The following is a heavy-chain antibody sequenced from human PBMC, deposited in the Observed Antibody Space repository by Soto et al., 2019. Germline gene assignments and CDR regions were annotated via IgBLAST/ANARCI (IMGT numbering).Heavy chain of an antibody. CDR3: TTGRLRFLEWLLYPPYYFDY. D-gene: IGHD3-3*01. CDR1: GFTFSNAW. V-gene: IGHV3-15*01. J-gene: IGHJ4*02. CDR2: IKSKTDGGTT. Sequence: GGSLRLSCAASGFTFSNAWMSWVRQAPGKGLEWVGRIKSKTDGGTTDYAAPVKGRFTISRDDSKNTLYLQMNSLKTEDTAVYYCTTGRLRFLEWLLYPPYYFDYWGQGTLVTVSS.